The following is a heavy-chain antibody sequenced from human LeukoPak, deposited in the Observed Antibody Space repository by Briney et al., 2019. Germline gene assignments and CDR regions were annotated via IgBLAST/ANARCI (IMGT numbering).Heavy chain of an antibody. J-gene: IGHJ4*02. CDR1: GFTFSSYS. Sequence: GGSLRLSWAASGFTFSSYSMNWVRQTPGKGLECISYISSSGSTKYYAESVRGRFTISRDNVKNSLLLEMNSLRPEDPAIYYCARNRDYGDHDYWGQGTLVTVSS. D-gene: IGHD4-17*01. CDR2: ISSSGSTK. CDR3: ARNRDYGDHDY. V-gene: IGHV3-48*01.